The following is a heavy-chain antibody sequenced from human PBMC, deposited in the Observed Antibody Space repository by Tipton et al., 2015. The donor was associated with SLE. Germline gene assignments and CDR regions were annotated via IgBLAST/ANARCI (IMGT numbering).Heavy chain of an antibody. CDR1: GGSISSYY. D-gene: IGHD6-19*01. J-gene: IGHJ4*02. CDR2: IYYSGST. Sequence: LRLSCTVSGGSISSYYWSWIRQPPGKGLEWIGYIYYSGSTNHNPSLKSRVTISVDTSKKQFSLKLSSVTAADTAVYYCGRAQYSSGWYSYFDYWGQGTLVTVSS. CDR3: GRAQYSSGWYSYFDY. V-gene: IGHV4-59*01.